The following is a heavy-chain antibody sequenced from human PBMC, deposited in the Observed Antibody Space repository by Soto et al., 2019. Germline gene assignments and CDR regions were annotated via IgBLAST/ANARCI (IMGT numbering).Heavy chain of an antibody. CDR3: ARDLEDPVAVPAATYFHSYGMDV. D-gene: IGHD2-2*01. CDR2: TYYRSRWFN. Sequence: SQTLSLTCALSRDSVSNNIAGWKWIRQSPSRGREWLGRTYYRSRWFNDYAVSVKSRITITPDTSKNQLSLQLTSVTPEDTAVYFCARDLEDPVAVPAATYFHSYGMDVWGQGTTVTVSS. V-gene: IGHV6-1*01. J-gene: IGHJ6*02. CDR1: RDSVSNNIAG.